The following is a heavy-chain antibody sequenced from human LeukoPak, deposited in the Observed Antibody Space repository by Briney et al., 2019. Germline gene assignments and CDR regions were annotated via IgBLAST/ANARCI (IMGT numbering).Heavy chain of an antibody. CDR3: AKDIPGYSSGSFDY. Sequence: GGSLRLSCAASGFTFSSYAMSWVRQAPGKGLEWVSAISGSGGSTYYADSVKGRFTISRDNAKNTLYLQMNSLRAEDTAVYCCAKDIPGYSSGSFDYWGQGTLVTVSS. CDR2: ISGSGGST. D-gene: IGHD6-19*01. CDR1: GFTFSSYA. J-gene: IGHJ4*02. V-gene: IGHV3-23*01.